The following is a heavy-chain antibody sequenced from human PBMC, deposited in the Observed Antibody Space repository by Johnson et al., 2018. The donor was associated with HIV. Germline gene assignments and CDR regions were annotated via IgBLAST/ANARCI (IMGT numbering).Heavy chain of an antibody. CDR2: IYSCGST. D-gene: IGHD1-26*01. J-gene: IGHJ3*02. CDR1: GFTVSSNY. V-gene: IGHV3-66*01. Sequence: VQLVESGGGVVQPGRSLRLSCAASGFTVSSNYMSWVRQAPGKGLEWVSVIYSCGSTYYADSVKGRFTISRDNSKNTLYLQMNSLRAEDTAVYYCARDRGGELAVDAFDIWGQGTMVTVSS. CDR3: ARDRGGELAVDAFDI.